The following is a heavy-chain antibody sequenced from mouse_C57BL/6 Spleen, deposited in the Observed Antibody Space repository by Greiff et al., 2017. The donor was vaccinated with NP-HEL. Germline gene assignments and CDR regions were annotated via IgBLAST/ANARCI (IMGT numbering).Heavy chain of an antibody. CDR3: ARREADGFFFDY. CDR2: ISSGGSYT. Sequence: DVKLVESGGDLVKPGGSLKLSCAASGFTFSSYGMSWVRQTPDKRLEWVATISSGGSYTYYPDSVKGRFTISRDNAKNTLYLQMSSLKSEDTAMYYCARREADGFFFDYWGQGTTLTVSS. J-gene: IGHJ2*01. D-gene: IGHD2-3*01. CDR1: GFTFSSYG. V-gene: IGHV5-6*02.